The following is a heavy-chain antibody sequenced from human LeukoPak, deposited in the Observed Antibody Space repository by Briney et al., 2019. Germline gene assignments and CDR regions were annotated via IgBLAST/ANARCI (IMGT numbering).Heavy chain of an antibody. CDR3: ARDAWLVGTTNLYYFDY. CDR2: INPNSGDT. J-gene: IGHJ4*02. CDR1: EYTFTDYY. D-gene: IGHD1-26*01. Sequence: ASVKVSCKASEYTFTDYYMHWVRRAPGQGLEWMGWINPNSGDTNYAQKFQGRVTMTRDPSISTAYMALTRLRSDDTAVYYCARDAWLVGTTNLYYFDYWGQGTLVTVSS. V-gene: IGHV1-2*02.